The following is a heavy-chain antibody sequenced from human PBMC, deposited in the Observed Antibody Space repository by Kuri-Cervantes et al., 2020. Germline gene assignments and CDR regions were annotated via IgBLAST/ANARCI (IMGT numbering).Heavy chain of an antibody. CDR2: IYYSGST. CDR1: GGSISSSSYY. J-gene: IGHJ4*02. D-gene: IGHD2-2*01. CDR3: ARGGGVPAAIGDLDY. V-gene: IGHV4-39*07. Sequence: SETLSLTCTVSGGSISSSSYYWGWIRQPPGKGLEWIGNIYYSGSTYYNPSLKSRATMSVDTSKNQFSLNLNSVTAADTAVYYCARGGGVPAAIGDLDYRGQGTQVTVSS.